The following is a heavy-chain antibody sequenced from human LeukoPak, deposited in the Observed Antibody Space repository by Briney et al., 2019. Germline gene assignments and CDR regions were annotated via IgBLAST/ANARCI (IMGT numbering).Heavy chain of an antibody. Sequence: SETLSLTCTVSGGSISSSGYYWSWIRQPPGKGLEWIGYIFYNGNTNYNPSLRSRVTMSLDTSKNQFSLKLTSVTAADTAVYYCARDGAYGSGSYYPFDYWGQGTLVTVSS. CDR1: GGSISSSGYY. CDR2: IFYNGNT. D-gene: IGHD3-10*01. CDR3: ARDGAYGSGSYYPFDY. J-gene: IGHJ4*02. V-gene: IGHV4-61*08.